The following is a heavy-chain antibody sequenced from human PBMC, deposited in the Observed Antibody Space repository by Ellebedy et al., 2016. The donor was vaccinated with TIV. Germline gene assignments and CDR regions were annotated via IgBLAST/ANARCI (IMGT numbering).Heavy chain of an antibody. J-gene: IGHJ2*01. Sequence: ASVKVSCKVSGYTLTELSMHWVRQAPGKGLEWMGGFDPEDGETIYAQKFQGRVTMTEDTSTDTAYMELSSLRFEDTAVYYCARVLSTGDFAYYWYFDLWGRGTLVTVSS. CDR3: ARVLSTGDFAYYWYFDL. D-gene: IGHD7-27*01. CDR1: GYTLTELS. CDR2: FDPEDGET. V-gene: IGHV1-24*01.